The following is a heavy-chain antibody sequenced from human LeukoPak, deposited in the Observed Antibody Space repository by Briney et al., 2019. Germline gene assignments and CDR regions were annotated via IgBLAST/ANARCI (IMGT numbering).Heavy chain of an antibody. CDR1: GFTFSGFA. V-gene: IGHV3-23*01. Sequence: AGGSRRLSCAASGFTFSGFARGGVRRAQGKGREWVSAISGSGGSTYYADSVKGRFTISRDNSKNTLYLQMNSLRAEDTAVYYCANLVGVDPWGQGTLVTVSS. J-gene: IGHJ5*02. D-gene: IGHD1-26*01. CDR3: ANLVGVDP. CDR2: ISGSGGST.